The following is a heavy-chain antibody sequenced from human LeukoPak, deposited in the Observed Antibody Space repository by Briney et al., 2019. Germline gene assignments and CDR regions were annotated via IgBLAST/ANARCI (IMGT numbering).Heavy chain of an antibody. V-gene: IGHV3-21*01. CDR1: GFTFSSYG. CDR2: ISSSSLYI. J-gene: IGHJ4*02. Sequence: GGSLRLSCAASGFTFSSYGMHWVRQAPGKGLEWVSSISSSSLYIYYGDSVKGRFSISRDNAKHSVYLQMNRLRAEDTAVYYCARAGSGYTSPSDYWGQGTLVTVSS. CDR3: ARAGSGYTSPSDY. D-gene: IGHD6-13*01.